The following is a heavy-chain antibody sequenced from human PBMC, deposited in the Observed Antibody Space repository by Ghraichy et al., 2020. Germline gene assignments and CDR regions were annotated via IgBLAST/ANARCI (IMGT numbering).Heavy chain of an antibody. CDR2: IYTSGST. V-gene: IGHV4-4*07. D-gene: IGHD6-19*01. Sequence: SETLSLTCTVSGGSISSYYWSWIRQPAGKGLEWIGRIYTSGSTNYNPSLKSQVTMSVDTSKNQFSLKLSSVTAADTAVYYCARDGEWLVQSYFDYWGQGTLVTVSS. J-gene: IGHJ4*02. CDR1: GGSISSYY. CDR3: ARDGEWLVQSYFDY.